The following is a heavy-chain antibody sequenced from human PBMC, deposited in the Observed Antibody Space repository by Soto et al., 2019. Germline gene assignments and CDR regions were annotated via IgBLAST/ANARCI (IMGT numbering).Heavy chain of an antibody. CDR3: ARAAYYVWGSYDYFDH. J-gene: IGHJ4*02. CDR2: IDSDGGYA. CDR1: GFTFSNYW. V-gene: IGHV3-74*01. Sequence: QPWGSLRLSCTASGFTFSNYWMHWVRQGPGKGLVWVSRIDSDGGYASYADSVKGRFTVSRDNAKDTLYLQMNSLRAEDTAVYYCARAAYYVWGSYDYFDHWGQGALVTVSS. D-gene: IGHD3-16*01.